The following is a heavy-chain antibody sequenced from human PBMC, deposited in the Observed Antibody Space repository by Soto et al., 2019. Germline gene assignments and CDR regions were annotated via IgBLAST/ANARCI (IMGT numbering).Heavy chain of an antibody. Sequence: PSVKVSCKASGGTFNNYAISWVRQAPVQGLEWMGGVIPLFSTANYEQKCQGRVTITADECTSPAYMELRRLRSEDTTVHSCARGVHYLFSGYYYFYWGQGTLVTVSS. CDR1: GGTFNNYA. CDR3: ARGVHYLFSGYYYFY. CDR2: VIPLFSTA. D-gene: IGHD3-22*01. J-gene: IGHJ4*02. V-gene: IGHV1-69*13.